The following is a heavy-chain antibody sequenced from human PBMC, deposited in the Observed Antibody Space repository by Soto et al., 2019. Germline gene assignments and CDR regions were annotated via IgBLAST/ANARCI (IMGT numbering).Heavy chain of an antibody. CDR3: ARGLPPPPKLERRSGRQKTIYYFDY. J-gene: IGHJ4*02. D-gene: IGHD1-1*01. CDR1: GGSFSGYY. Sequence: QVQLQQWGAGLLKPSETLSLTCAVYGGSFSGYYWSWIRQPPGKGLEWIGEINHSGSTNYNPSLKSRVTISVDTSKNQFSLKLSSVTAADTAVYYCARGLPPPPKLERRSGRQKTIYYFDYWGQGTLVTVSS. CDR2: INHSGST. V-gene: IGHV4-34*01.